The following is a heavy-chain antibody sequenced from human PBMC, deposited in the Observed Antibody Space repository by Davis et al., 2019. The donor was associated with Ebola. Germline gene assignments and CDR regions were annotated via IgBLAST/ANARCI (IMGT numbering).Heavy chain of an antibody. CDR1: GYSFTSYW. D-gene: IGHD1-14*01. V-gene: IGHV5-10-1*01. Sequence: GESLKISCSGSGYSFTSYWIIWVRQLPGKGLEWMGRIDPSDSYTTYSPSFQGHVTMSADKTTNTAYPQWSSLEVSDTAMYYCARPGRTGTGLFYYYGMDVWGQGTTVTVSS. J-gene: IGHJ6*02. CDR2: IDPSDSYT. CDR3: ARPGRTGTGLFYYYGMDV.